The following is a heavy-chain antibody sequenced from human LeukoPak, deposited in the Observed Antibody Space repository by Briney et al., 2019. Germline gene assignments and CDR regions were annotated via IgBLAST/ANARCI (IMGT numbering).Heavy chain of an antibody. CDR3: AGSSGWWAHDY. J-gene: IGHJ4*02. CDR2: TSGSGSDT. CDR1: GLTFTNYG. V-gene: IGHV3-23*01. Sequence: GRSLSLSCAASGLTFTNYGMTWVRQAPGEGMEWDSSTSGSGSDTYHADSVKGRFTISSNNSKNTLYVQMVSRRAEDTAIYYCAGSSGWWAHDYWGQGTLVTVSS. D-gene: IGHD6-19*01.